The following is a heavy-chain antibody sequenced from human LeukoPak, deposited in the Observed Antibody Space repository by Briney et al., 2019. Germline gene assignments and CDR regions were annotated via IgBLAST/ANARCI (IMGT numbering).Heavy chain of an antibody. V-gene: IGHV4-59*01. Sequence: SETLSLTCTVSGGSISSYYWSWIRQPPGKGLEWIGYIYYSGSTNYNPSLKSRVTISVDTSRNQFSLKLSSVTAADTAVYYCTRGIQSPSVWGQGTLSPSPQ. CDR2: IYYSGST. J-gene: IGHJ4*02. CDR3: TRGIQSPSV. CDR1: GGSISSYY. D-gene: IGHD3-3*02.